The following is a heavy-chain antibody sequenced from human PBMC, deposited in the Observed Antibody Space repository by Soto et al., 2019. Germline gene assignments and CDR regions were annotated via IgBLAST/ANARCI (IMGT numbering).Heavy chain of an antibody. D-gene: IGHD5-12*01. CDR2: ISGSGGST. CDR3: AKVRDGYNYGY. J-gene: IGHJ4*01. V-gene: IGHV3-23*01. CDR1: GFTFSSYA. Sequence: PXGSLILSCAAAGFTFSSYAMSWVRQAPGKGLEWVSAISGSGGSTYYADSVKGRFTISRVNSKNTLYLQMNSLRAEDTAVYYCAKVRDGYNYGYSGHGNLVTVSS.